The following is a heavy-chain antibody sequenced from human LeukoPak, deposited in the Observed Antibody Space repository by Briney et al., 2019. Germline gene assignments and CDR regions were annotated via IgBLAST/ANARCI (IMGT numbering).Heavy chain of an antibody. V-gene: IGHV3-15*04. Sequence: GGSLRLSCAASGFTFSNAWMSWVRQAPGKGLEWVGRIESKTEGETTGYAAPVKGRFTISRDDSKNTLYLQMNSLETEDTAVYYCAARPKYADYWGQGTLVTVSS. CDR2: IESKTEGETT. CDR3: AARPKYADY. CDR1: GFTFSNAW. J-gene: IGHJ4*02.